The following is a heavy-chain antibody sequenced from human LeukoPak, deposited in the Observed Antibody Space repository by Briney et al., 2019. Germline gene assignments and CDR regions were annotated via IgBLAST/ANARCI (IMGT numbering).Heavy chain of an antibody. CDR2: ISSSSTYI. CDR3: AREKDSRWYCSGGSCLDAFDI. J-gene: IGHJ3*02. D-gene: IGHD2-15*01. Sequence: PGGSLRLSCAASGFTFSSYWMNWVRQAPGKGLEWVSSISSSSTYIYYADSMKGRFTISRDNAKNSLYLQMNSLRAEDTAVYYCAREKDSRWYCSGGSCLDAFDIWGQGTVVTVSS. CDR1: GFTFSSYW. V-gene: IGHV3-21*01.